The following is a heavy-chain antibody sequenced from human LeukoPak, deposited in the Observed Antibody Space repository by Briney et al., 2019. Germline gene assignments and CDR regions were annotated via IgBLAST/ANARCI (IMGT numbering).Heavy chain of an antibody. V-gene: IGHV3-15*01. CDR3: TTDSYYYPIIDY. J-gene: IGHJ4*02. CDR1: GFTFSNAW. CDR2: IKSKTDGGTT. Sequence: PGGSLRLSCAASGFTFSNAWMSWVRQAPGKGLEWVGRIKSKTDGGTTDYAAPVKGRFTISRDDSKNTLYLQMNSLKTEDTAVHYCTTDSYYYPIIDYWGQGTLVTVSS. D-gene: IGHD3-22*01.